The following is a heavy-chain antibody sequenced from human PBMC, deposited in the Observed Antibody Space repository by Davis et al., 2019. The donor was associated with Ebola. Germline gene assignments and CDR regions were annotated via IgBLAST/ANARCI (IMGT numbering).Heavy chain of an antibody. Sequence: PGGSLRLSCAASGFTFSGSSMHWVRQASGKGLEWVGRIRSKANSYATAYAASVKGRFTISRDDSKNTAYLQMNSLKTEDTAVYYCTRVGNRKYYGMDVWGQGTTVTVSS. J-gene: IGHJ6*02. CDR3: TRVGNRKYYGMDV. V-gene: IGHV3-73*01. D-gene: IGHD1-14*01. CDR2: IRSKANSYAT. CDR1: GFTFSGSS.